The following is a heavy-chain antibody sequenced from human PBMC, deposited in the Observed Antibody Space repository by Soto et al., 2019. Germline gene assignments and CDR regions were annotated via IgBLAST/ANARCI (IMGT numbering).Heavy chain of an antibody. Sequence: GKGLEWVSAISGSGGSTYYADSVKGRFTISRDNSKNTLYLQMNSLRAEHTAVYYCAKLDILTGYYINYWGQGTLVTVSS. D-gene: IGHD3-9*01. V-gene: IGHV3-23*01. CDR2: ISGSGGST. J-gene: IGHJ4*02. CDR3: AKLDILTGYYINY.